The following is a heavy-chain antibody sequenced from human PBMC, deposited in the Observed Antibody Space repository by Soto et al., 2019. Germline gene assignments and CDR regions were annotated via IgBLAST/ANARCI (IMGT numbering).Heavy chain of an antibody. J-gene: IGHJ6*02. CDR1: GGSISSGDYY. CDR2: IYYSGST. CDR3: ARDPNIVATRRDVYYYYGMDV. V-gene: IGHV4-30-4*01. Sequence: SETLSLTCTVSGGSISSGDYYWSWIRQPPGKGLEWIGYIYYSGSTYYNPSLKSRVTISVDTSKNQFSLKLSSVTAADTAVYYCARDPNIVATRRDVYYYYGMDVWGQGTTVTVSS. D-gene: IGHD5-12*01.